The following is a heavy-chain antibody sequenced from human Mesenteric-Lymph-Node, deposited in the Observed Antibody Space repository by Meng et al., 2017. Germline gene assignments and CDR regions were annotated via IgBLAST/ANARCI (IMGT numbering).Heavy chain of an antibody. J-gene: IGHJ4*02. CDR1: GYTFTTNY. CDR2: ISAYNGDT. CDR3: ARVEVGITSGDY. D-gene: IGHD1-26*01. Sequence: QVQLVQSGAEVKRPGASVKISCKTSGYTFTTNYIHWVRLAPGQGLEWMGWISAYNGDTNYAQTLQGRVTMTTDTSTSTAYMELRSLRSDDTAVYYCARVEVGITSGDYWGQGTLVTVSS. V-gene: IGHV1-18*04.